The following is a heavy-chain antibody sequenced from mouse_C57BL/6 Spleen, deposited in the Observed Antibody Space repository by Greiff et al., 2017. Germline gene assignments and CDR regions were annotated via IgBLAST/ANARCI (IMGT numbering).Heavy chain of an antibody. CDR1: GFNIKDYY. CDR2: IDPEDGET. Sequence: VQLQQSGAELVKPGASVKLSCTASGFNIKDYYMHWVKQRTEQGLEWIGRIDPEDGETKYDPKFQGKATITADTSSNTADLQRSSMTSDDTAVYYCSRGWDDWFAYGGQGTLVTVSA. D-gene: IGHD4-1*01. V-gene: IGHV14-2*01. CDR3: SRGWDDWFAY. J-gene: IGHJ3*01.